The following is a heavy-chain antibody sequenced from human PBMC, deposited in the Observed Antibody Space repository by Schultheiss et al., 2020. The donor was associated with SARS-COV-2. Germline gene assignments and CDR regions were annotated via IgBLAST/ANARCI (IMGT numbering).Heavy chain of an antibody. CDR1: GFTFSSYG. Sequence: GESLKISCAASGFTFSSYGMHWVRQAPGKGLEWVAVIWYDGSNKYYADSVKGRFTISRDNSKNTLYLQMNSLRAEDTAVYYCARGGWGQQPDRDWFDPWGQGTLVTVSS. D-gene: IGHD6-13*01. CDR2: IWYDGSNK. J-gene: IGHJ5*02. CDR3: ARGGWGQQPDRDWFDP. V-gene: IGHV3-33*08.